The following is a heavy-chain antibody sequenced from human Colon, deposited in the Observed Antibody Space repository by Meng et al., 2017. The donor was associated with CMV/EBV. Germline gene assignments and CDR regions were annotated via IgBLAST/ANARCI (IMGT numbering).Heavy chain of an antibody. D-gene: IGHD1-26*01. J-gene: IGHJ1*01. V-gene: IGHV3-15*01. CDR1: GFTFKNEW. CDR3: VTELHYSG. Sequence: GESLKISCAASGFTFKNEWMAWVRQAPGKGLEWVGRIKSKTDGETSDLAAPAKGRFTLSRDDKRNMLYLQMNSLRTEDTAMYYCVTELHYSGWGQGTLVTVSS. CDR2: IKSKTDGETS.